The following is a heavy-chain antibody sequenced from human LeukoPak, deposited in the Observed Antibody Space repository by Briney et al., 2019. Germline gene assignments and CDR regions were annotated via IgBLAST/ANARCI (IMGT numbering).Heavy chain of an antibody. D-gene: IGHD3-3*01. V-gene: IGHV4-59*01. CDR2: ISDTGET. Sequence: SETLSLTCSVSGASLSSYYWGWIRQCPGKGLEWLGYISDTGETDYNPSLKSRGTLSLDTSKNQFSLRLTSVTAADPAVYYCVTGYYEPFDNWGQGTLVTVSS. CDR1: GASLSSYY. CDR3: VTGYYEPFDN. J-gene: IGHJ4*02.